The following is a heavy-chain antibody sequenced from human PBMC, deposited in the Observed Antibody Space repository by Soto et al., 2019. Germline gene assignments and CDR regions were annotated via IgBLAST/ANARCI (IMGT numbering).Heavy chain of an antibody. CDR2: IFDSGSS. CDR1: GASISSGDYY. Sequence: SETLSLTCTVSGASISSGDYYWSWIRQPPGKGLEWVGYIFDSGSSYYNPSLKSRVTISVDTSKNQFSLKLSSVTAADTAVYYCARARSGYYLYSYFDYWGQGTLGTVSS. CDR3: ARARSGYYLYSYFDY. J-gene: IGHJ4*02. D-gene: IGHD3-3*01. V-gene: IGHV4-30-4*01.